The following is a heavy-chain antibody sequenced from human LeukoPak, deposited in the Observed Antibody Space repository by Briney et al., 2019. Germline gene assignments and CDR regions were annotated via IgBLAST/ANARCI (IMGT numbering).Heavy chain of an antibody. V-gene: IGHV4-59*08. D-gene: IGHD6-19*01. CDR1: GGSISSYY. CDR3: ARLKVAGYYYYGMDV. J-gene: IGHJ6*02. Sequence: PSETLSLTCTVSGGSISSYYWSWIRQPPGKGLEWIGYIYYSGNTNYNPSLKSRVTISVDTSKNQFSLKLSSVTAADTAVYYCARLKVAGYYYYGMDVWGQGTTVTVSS. CDR2: IYYSGNT.